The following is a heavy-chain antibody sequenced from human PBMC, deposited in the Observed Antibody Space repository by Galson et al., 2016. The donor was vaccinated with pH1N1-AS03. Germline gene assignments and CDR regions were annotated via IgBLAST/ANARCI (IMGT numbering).Heavy chain of an antibody. CDR2: INPNSGDT. Sequence: SVKVSCKASGYTFSNYAFSWLRQTPGQGLEWMGWINPNSGDTNNAQKFEGRVTMTRDTSISTAYMEVNRLISDDTAAYYCARDRTAAPSYYYYMDVWGKGTTVTVSS. CDR3: ARDRTAAPSYYYYMDV. CDR1: GYTFSNYA. J-gene: IGHJ6*03. D-gene: IGHD6-13*01. V-gene: IGHV1-2*02.